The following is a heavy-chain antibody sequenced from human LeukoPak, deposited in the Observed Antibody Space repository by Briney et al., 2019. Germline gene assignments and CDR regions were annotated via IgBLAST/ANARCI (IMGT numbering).Heavy chain of an antibody. D-gene: IGHD2-2*01. CDR3: AKFNYAPPYFDY. CDR2: ISYDGSNK. Sequence: GRSLRLSCAASGFTFSSCGMHWVRQAPGKGLEWVAVISYDGSNKHYADSVKGRFTISRDNSKNTLYLQMNSLRAEDTAVYYCAKFNYAPPYFDYWGQGTLVTVSS. CDR1: GFTFSSCG. V-gene: IGHV3-30*18. J-gene: IGHJ4*02.